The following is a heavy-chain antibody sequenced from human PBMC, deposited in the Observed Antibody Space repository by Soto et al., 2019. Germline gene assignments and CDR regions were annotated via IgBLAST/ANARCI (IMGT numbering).Heavy chain of an antibody. Sequence: GGSLRLSCAASGFTFSSYAMHWVRQAPGKGLEWVAVISYDGSNKYYADSVKGRFTISRDNSKNTLYLQMNSLRAEDTAVYYCAREGDGSSWYYYYGMDVWGQGTTVNVSS. CDR2: ISYDGSNK. V-gene: IGHV3-30-3*01. J-gene: IGHJ6*02. CDR1: GFTFSSYA. D-gene: IGHD6-13*01. CDR3: AREGDGSSWYYYYGMDV.